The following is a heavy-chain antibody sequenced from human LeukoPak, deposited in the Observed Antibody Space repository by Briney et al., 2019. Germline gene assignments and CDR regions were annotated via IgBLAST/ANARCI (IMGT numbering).Heavy chain of an antibody. D-gene: IGHD4-17*01. CDR2: IWYDGSNK. Sequence: PGVSLRLSCAASGFTFSSYGMHWVRQAPGKGLEWVAVIWYDGSNKYYADSVKGRFTISRDNSKNTLYLQMNSLRAEDTAVYYCAKDYPLWGGDRFDYWGQGTLVTVSS. CDR3: AKDYPLWGGDRFDY. V-gene: IGHV3-33*06. CDR1: GFTFSSYG. J-gene: IGHJ4*02.